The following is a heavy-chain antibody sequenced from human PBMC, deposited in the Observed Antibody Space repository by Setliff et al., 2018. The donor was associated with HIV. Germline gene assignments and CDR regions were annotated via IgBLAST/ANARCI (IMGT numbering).Heavy chain of an antibody. J-gene: IGHJ4*02. CDR2: ISPYNGDT. CDR3: VRDLLGGYNVVRYFDY. V-gene: IGHV1-18*01. Sequence: ASVKVSCKASGYTFTDYGISWVRQAPGQGFEWMGWISPYNGDTKYAQNLQGRVTMTTDTSTSTAYMDLKSLRSDDTAVYYCVRDLLGGYNVVRYFDYWGQGTLVTVSS. D-gene: IGHD2-21*01. CDR1: GYTFTDYG.